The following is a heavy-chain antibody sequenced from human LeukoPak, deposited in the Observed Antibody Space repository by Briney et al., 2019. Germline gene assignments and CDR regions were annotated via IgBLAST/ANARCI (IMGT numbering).Heavy chain of an antibody. CDR3: ARDSTPYSSGWYRDAFDI. V-gene: IGHV4-59*01. Sequence: SETLSLTCTVSGGSISSYYWSWVRQPPGKGLEWIGYIYYSGSTNYNPSLKSRVTISVDTSKNQFSLKLSSVTAADTAVYYCARDSTPYSSGWYRDAFDIWGQGTMVTVSS. J-gene: IGHJ3*02. CDR1: GGSISSYY. D-gene: IGHD6-19*01. CDR2: IYYSGST.